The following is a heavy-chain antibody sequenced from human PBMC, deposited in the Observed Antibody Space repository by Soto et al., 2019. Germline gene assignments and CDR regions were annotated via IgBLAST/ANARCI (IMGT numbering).Heavy chain of an antibody. J-gene: IGHJ6*02. CDR1: GYTFTSYD. CDR2: MNPNSGNT. V-gene: IGHV1-8*01. Sequence: QVQLVQSGAEVKKPGASVKVSCKASGYTFTSYDINWVRQATGQGLEWMGWMNPNSGNTGYAQKAQGRVTMTRNTSISTAYMELRSLSSEDTAVDYCAFSIGEVGRCGGNSVSYYYYGRDVWGQGTTVTVSS. CDR3: AFSIGEVGRCGGNSVSYYYYGRDV. D-gene: IGHD2-21*02.